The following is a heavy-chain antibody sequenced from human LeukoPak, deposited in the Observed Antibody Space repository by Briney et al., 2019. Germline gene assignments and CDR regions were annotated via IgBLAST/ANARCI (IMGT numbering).Heavy chain of an antibody. J-gene: IGHJ2*01. Sequence: SETLSLTCTVSGDSISSYYWTWIRQPPGKGLEFIGYIYYSVSTYYNPSLKSRVTISVDTSKNPFSLKLSSVPAADTAVYYCARRGYYYDSSGSQGYWYFDLWGRGTLVTVSS. CDR2: IYYSVST. V-gene: IGHV4-59*12. CDR1: GDSISSYY. CDR3: ARRGYYYDSSGSQGYWYFDL. D-gene: IGHD3-22*01.